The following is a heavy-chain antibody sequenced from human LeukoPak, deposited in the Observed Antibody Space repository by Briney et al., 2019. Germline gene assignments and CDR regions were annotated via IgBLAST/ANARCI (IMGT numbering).Heavy chain of an antibody. Sequence: SETLSLTCTVSGGSISSGGYYWSWIRQHPGKGLEWIGYIYYSGSTYYNPSLKSRVTISVDTSKNQFSLKLSSVTAADTAVYYCARYGSGSYGEPNWYGPWGQGTLVTVSS. J-gene: IGHJ5*02. D-gene: IGHD3-10*01. CDR2: IYYSGST. CDR3: ARYGSGSYGEPNWYGP. CDR1: GGSISSGGYY. V-gene: IGHV4-31*03.